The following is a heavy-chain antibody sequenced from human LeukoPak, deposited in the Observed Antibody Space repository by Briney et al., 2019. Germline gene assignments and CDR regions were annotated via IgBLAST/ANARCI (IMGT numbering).Heavy chain of an antibody. D-gene: IGHD4-17*01. Sequence: GGSLRLSCAGSGFTFSSYAMSWVRQAPGKGLEWVSAISGSGGTTYYADSVKGRFTISRDNSKNTLFLQMNSLRAEDTAVYYCAKGPFTVTNHYFDYWGQGTLVTVSS. CDR3: AKGPFTVTNHYFDY. CDR1: GFTFSSYA. CDR2: ISGSGGTT. J-gene: IGHJ4*02. V-gene: IGHV3-23*01.